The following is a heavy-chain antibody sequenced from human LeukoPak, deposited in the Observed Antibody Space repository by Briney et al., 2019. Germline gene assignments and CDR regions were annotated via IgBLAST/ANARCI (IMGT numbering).Heavy chain of an antibody. CDR2: IHYGGST. CDR3: ARHRYSGSYYESGTFDI. V-gene: IGHV4-59*08. D-gene: IGHD1-26*01. Sequence: SETLSLTCTVSGGSISSYYWSWIRQPPGKGLEWIGYIHYGGSTNYNPSHKSRVTISVDTSNNQFSLKVSSVTAADTAVYYCARHRYSGSYYESGTFDIWRQGTMATVSS. J-gene: IGHJ3*02. CDR1: GGSISSYY.